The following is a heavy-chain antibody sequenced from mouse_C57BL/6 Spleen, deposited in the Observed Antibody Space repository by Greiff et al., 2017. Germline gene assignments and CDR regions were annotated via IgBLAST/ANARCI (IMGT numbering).Heavy chain of an antibody. CDR1: GFSLTSYA. J-gene: IGHJ1*03. CDR2: IWTGGGT. CDR3: ARNPSRGTVAGGYFDV. D-gene: IGHD1-1*01. V-gene: IGHV2-9-1*01. Sequence: QVQLKESGPGLVAPSQSLSITCTVSGFSLTSYAISWVRQPPGKGLEWLGVIWTGGGTNYNSALKSRLSISKDNSKSQVFLKMNRLQTDDTARYYCARNPSRGTVAGGYFDVWGTGTTVTVSS.